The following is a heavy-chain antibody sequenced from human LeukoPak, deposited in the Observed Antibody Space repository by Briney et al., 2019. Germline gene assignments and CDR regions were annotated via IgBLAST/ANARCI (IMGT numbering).Heavy chain of an antibody. V-gene: IGHV1-24*01. D-gene: IGHD3-22*01. CDR1: GYTLTELS. Sequence: GASVKVSCKVSGYTLTELSMHWVRQAPGKGLEWMGGFDPEDGETIYAQKFQGRVTMTTDTSTSTAYMELRSLRSDDTAVYYCAREGYYYDSSGYSDPSSDFDYWGQGTLVTVSS. CDR3: AREGYYYDSSGYSDPSSDFDY. CDR2: FDPEDGET. J-gene: IGHJ4*02.